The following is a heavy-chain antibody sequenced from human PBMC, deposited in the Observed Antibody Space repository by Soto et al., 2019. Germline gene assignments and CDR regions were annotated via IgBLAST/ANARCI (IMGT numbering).Heavy chain of an antibody. D-gene: IGHD6-19*01. CDR3: ANLQAVDDGMDV. J-gene: IGHJ6*02. CDR1: GFTFSSYG. V-gene: IGHV3-30*18. CDR2: ISYDGSNK. Sequence: GSLRLSCAASGFTFSSYGMHWVRQAPGKGLEWVAVISYDGSNKYYADSVKGRFTISRDNSKNTLYLQMNSLRAEDTAVYYCANLQAVDDGMDVWGQRTTVTVSS.